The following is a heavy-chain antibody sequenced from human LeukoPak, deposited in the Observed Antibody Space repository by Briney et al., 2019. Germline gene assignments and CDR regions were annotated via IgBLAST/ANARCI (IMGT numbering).Heavy chain of an antibody. J-gene: IGHJ4*02. CDR2: ISGGGGST. V-gene: IGHV3-23*01. Sequence: GGSLRLSCAASGFTFRNYAMNWVRQAPGKGLEWVSAISGGGGSTYYADSVKGRFTISRDNSKNTLFLQMNSLRAEDTAVYYCARTKDWGSWYFDYWGQGTLVTVSS. CDR1: GFTFRNYA. D-gene: IGHD7-27*01. CDR3: ARTKDWGSWYFDY.